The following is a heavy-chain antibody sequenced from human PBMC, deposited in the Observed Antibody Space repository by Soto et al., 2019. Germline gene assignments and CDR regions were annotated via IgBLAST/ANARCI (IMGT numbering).Heavy chain of an antibody. J-gene: IGHJ4*02. V-gene: IGHV1-69*01. D-gene: IGHD1-26*01. CDR2: VIPILGQA. Sequence: QLVQSGAEVKKPGSSVKISCKASGGTFSSYVINWLRQAPGQGLEWMGGVIPILGQAYYAPNLQGRVTITADGSTRTAYMELNRLTSADTAVYFCARVGGVGAPPGTDFWGQGTLVTVSS. CDR3: ARVGGVGAPPGTDF. CDR1: GGTFSSYV.